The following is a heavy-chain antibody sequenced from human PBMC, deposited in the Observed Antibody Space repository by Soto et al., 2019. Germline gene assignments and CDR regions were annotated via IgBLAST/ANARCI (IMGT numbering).Heavy chain of an antibody. CDR2: IYYSGST. J-gene: IGHJ4*02. Sequence: QVQLQESGPGLVKPSETLSLTCTVSGGSISSYYWSWIRQPPGKGLEWIGYIYYSGSTNYNPSLKSRVTISVDTSKNQFSLKLSSVTAADTAVYYCARGGTMVRGRFDYWGQGTLVTVSS. CDR1: GGSISSYY. CDR3: ARGGTMVRGRFDY. D-gene: IGHD3-10*01. V-gene: IGHV4-59*08.